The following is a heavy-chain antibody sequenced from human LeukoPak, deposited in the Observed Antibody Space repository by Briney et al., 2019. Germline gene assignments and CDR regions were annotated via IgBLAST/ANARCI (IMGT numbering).Heavy chain of an antibody. CDR1: GGSFSRYY. CDR2: IDHRGDT. V-gene: IGHV4-34*01. CDR3: ARGPTISETGYFDF. Sequence: SETLSLTCAVYGGSFSRYYWSWIRQSPGKWLEWLAEIDHRGDTNYNPSVKSRVTISVDTSKNQFSLKVRSLSAADTAVYYCARGPTISETGYFDFWGQGTLVTVSS. J-gene: IGHJ4*03. D-gene: IGHD5-24*01.